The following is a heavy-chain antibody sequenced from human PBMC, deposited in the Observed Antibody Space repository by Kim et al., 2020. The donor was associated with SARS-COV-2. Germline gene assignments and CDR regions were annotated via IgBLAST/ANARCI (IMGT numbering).Heavy chain of an antibody. J-gene: IGHJ4*02. CDR3: ARAPPVEQYYYDSSGRNPLVY. CDR2: ISSSSSYI. V-gene: IGHV3-21*01. Sequence: GGSLRLSCAASGFTFSSYSMNWVRQAPGKGLEWVSSISSSSSYIYYADSVKGRFTISRDNAKNSLYLQMNSLRAEDTAVYYCARAPPVEQYYYDSSGRNPLVYWGQGTLVTVSS. CDR1: GFTFSSYS. D-gene: IGHD3-22*01.